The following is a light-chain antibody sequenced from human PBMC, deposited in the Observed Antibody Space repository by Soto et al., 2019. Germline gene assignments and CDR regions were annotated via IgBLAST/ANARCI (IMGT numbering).Light chain of an antibody. V-gene: IGLV8-61*01. J-gene: IGLJ7*01. CDR1: SGSVSTSYY. CDR2: NTN. Sequence: QAVVTQEPSFSVSPGGTVTLTCGLSSGSVSTSYYPSWYQQTPGQSPRTLIYNTNTRSSGVPDRFSGSILGNKAALTITGAQADDESHYSCVLYMGSGICVFGGGTQLTVL. CDR3: VLYMGSGICV.